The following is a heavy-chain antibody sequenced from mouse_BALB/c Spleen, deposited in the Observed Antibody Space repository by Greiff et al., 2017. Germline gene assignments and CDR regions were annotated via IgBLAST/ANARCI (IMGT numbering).Heavy chain of an antibody. CDR2: IAPGSGST. CDR1: GYTFTSYW. J-gene: IGHJ3*01. Sequence: DLVKPGASVKLSCKASGYTFTSYWINWIKQRPGQGLEWIGRIAPGSGSTYYNEMFKGKATLTVDTSSSTAYIQLSSLSSEDSAVYFCAREVRRGFAYWGQGTLVTVSA. CDR3: AREVRRGFAY. D-gene: IGHD2-14*01. V-gene: IGHV1S41*01.